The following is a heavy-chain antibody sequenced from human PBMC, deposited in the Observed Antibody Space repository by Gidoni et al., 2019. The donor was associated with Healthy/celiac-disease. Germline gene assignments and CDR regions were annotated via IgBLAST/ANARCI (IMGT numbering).Heavy chain of an antibody. CDR1: GFTFSSYG. V-gene: IGHV3-33*01. Sequence: QVQLVESGGGVVQPGRSLRLSCAASGFTFSSYGMHWVRQAPGKGLEWVAVIWYDGSNKYYADSVKGRFTISRDNSKNTLYLQMNSLRAEDTAVYYCARDGHSYYYDSSGYLGHWGQGTLVTVSS. J-gene: IGHJ4*02. D-gene: IGHD3-22*01. CDR3: ARDGHSYYYDSSGYLGH. CDR2: IWYDGSNK.